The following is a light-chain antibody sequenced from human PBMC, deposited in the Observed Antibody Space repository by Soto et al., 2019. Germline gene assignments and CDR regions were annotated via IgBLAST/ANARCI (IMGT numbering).Light chain of an antibody. V-gene: IGKV3-20*01. Sequence: EIVLTHSPGTLSLSPGERATLSCRASQSVRSSYFAWYKQRPGQAPRLLIYGASSRATAIPDRFSGSGSGTDFTLTISSLQSEDFAVYYCQQYNNWPWTFGQGTKVDI. CDR1: QSVRSSY. J-gene: IGKJ1*01. CDR2: GAS. CDR3: QQYNNWPWT.